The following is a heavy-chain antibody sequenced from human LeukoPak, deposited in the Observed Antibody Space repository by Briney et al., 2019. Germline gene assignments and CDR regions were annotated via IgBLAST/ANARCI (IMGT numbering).Heavy chain of an antibody. Sequence: GSLRLSCAASGFTFSSYWMSWIRQPPGKGLEWIGEINHSGSTNYNPSLKSRVTISVDTSKNQFSLKLSSVTAADTAVYYCARGLRAGFDPWGQGTLVTVSS. CDR2: INHSGST. J-gene: IGHJ5*02. CDR1: GFTFSSYW. CDR3: ARGLRAGFDP. V-gene: IGHV4-34*01. D-gene: IGHD1-26*01.